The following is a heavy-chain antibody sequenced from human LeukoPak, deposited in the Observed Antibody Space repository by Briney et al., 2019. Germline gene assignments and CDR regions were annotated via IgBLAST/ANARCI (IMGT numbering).Heavy chain of an antibody. J-gene: IGHJ6*03. CDR2: IYTSGST. CDR1: GGSISSYY. V-gene: IGHV4-4*07. D-gene: IGHD3-10*01. CDR3: ARGGNGSGRSYYYYYYMDV. Sequence: SETLSLTCTVSGGSISSYYWSWIRQPAGKGLEWIGRIYTSGSTNYNPSLKSRVTISVDTSKNQFSLKLSSVTAADTAVYYCARGGNGSGRSYYYYYYMDVWGKGTTVTVSS.